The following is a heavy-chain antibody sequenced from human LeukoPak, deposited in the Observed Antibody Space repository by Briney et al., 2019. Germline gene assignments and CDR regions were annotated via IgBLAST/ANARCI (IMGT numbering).Heavy chain of an antibody. D-gene: IGHD2-15*01. CDR3: AKGWKQSNAFDI. CDR2: ISGSGGST. V-gene: IGHV3-23*01. CDR1: GFDISYNY. Sequence: GGSLRLSCVASGFDISYNYVSWVRQAPGKGLEWVSAISGSGGSTYYADSVKGRFTISRDNSKNTLYLQMNSLRAEDTAVYYCAKGWKQSNAFDIWGQGTMVTVSS. J-gene: IGHJ3*02.